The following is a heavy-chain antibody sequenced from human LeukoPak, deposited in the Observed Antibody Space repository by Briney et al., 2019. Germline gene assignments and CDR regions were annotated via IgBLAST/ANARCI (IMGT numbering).Heavy chain of an antibody. CDR3: ARTIQERGLDP. D-gene: IGHD5-24*01. Sequence: ESGPTLVKPTQTVTLTCTFSGFSLNTRGVGVGWIRHPPGKALEWLTLIYWNDDKRYSPSLKSRLTITKDTSRNQVVLTMTNMDPVDTATYYCARTIQERGLDPWGQGTLVTVSS. V-gene: IGHV2-5*01. J-gene: IGHJ5*02. CDR1: GFSLNTRGVG. CDR2: IYWNDDK.